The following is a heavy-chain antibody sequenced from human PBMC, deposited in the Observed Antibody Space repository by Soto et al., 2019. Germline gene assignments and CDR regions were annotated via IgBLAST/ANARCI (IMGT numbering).Heavy chain of an antibody. CDR2: IFSDNER. V-gene: IGHV2-26*01. D-gene: IGHD4-17*01. CDR1: GFSLTTGKMG. CDR3: ARMNVDSYQFYYAMDV. Sequence: SGPTLVNPTETLTLTCTVSGFSLTTGKMGVSWIRQPPGKALEWLAHIFSDNERSYSTSLQGRLTISKDTSGSQVVLSMTNVDSVDTATYYCARMNVDSYQFYYAMDVWGQGTTVTVS. J-gene: IGHJ6*02.